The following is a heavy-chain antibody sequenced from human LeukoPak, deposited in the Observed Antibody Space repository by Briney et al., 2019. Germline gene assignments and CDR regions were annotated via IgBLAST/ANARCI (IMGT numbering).Heavy chain of an antibody. CDR1: GFTFSSYG. CDR2: ISGSGGST. J-gene: IGHJ4*02. CDR3: ATLALYSYGYFDY. Sequence: GGTLRLSCAASGFTFSSYGMNWVRQAPGKGLEWVSAISGSGGSTYYADSVKGRFTISRDNSKNTLYLQMNSLRAEDTAVYYCATLALYSYGYFDYWGQGTLVTVSS. D-gene: IGHD5-18*01. V-gene: IGHV3-23*01.